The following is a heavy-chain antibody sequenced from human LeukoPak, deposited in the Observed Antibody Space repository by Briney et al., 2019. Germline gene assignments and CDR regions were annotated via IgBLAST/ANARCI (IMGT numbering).Heavy chain of an antibody. CDR1: GFTFSSYA. V-gene: IGHV3-30*04. CDR3: ARDSRGSGSYYPYYFDY. Sequence: GGSLRLSCAASGFTFSSYAMHWVRQAPGKGLEWVAVISYDGSNKYYADSVKGRFTISRDNSKNTLYLQMNSLRSEDMAVYYCARDSRGSGSYYPYYFDYWGQGTLVTVSS. D-gene: IGHD3-10*01. J-gene: IGHJ4*02. CDR2: ISYDGSNK.